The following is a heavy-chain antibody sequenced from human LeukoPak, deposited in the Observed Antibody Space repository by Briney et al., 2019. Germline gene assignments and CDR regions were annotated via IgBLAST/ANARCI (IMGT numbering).Heavy chain of an antibody. J-gene: IGHJ4*02. CDR3: AKMVHTEQWLVPFDY. CDR2: ISGSGGST. CDR1: GFTFSNFA. D-gene: IGHD6-19*01. Sequence: PGGSLRLSCAASGFTFSNFAMNWARQAPGKGLEWVSTISGSGGSTYYADSVKGRFTISRDNSKNTLYLQMNSLRAEDTAVYYCAKMVHTEQWLVPFDYWGQGTLVTVSS. V-gene: IGHV3-23*01.